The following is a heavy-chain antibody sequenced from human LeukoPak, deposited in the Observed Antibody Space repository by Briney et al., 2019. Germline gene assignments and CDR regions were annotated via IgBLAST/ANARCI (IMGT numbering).Heavy chain of an antibody. Sequence: GFLRLSCVASGFTFSSYSMNWVRQAPGKGLEYVSSLISTGRYIYYADSLKGRFTISRDNAKNSLYLQMNSLRAEDTAVYYCAREPYGNYGMDVWGQGTTVTVSS. CDR1: GFTFSSYS. V-gene: IGHV3-21*06. CDR2: LISTGRYI. D-gene: IGHD4-17*01. CDR3: AREPYGNYGMDV. J-gene: IGHJ6*02.